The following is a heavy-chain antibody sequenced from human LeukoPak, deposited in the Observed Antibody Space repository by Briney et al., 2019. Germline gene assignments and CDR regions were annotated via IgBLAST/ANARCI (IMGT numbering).Heavy chain of an antibody. D-gene: IGHD6-13*01. CDR3: ARDGYSSSSPPHDY. V-gene: IGHV1-2*02. CDR1: GYTFTGYY. CDR2: INPNSGGT. Sequence: ASVKVSCKASGYTFTGYYMHWVRQAPGQGLEWMGWINPNSGGTNYAQKFQGRVTMTRDTSISTAYMELSRLRSDDTAVYYCARDGYSSSSPPHDYWGQGTLVTVSS. J-gene: IGHJ4*02.